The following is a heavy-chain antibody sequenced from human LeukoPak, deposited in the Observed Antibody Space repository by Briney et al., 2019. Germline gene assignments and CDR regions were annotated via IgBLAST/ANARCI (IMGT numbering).Heavy chain of an antibody. CDR1: EFTFDDYA. CDR3: AKGPLAFLTGNFDY. D-gene: IGHD3-3*02. CDR2: ISWNSGSI. J-gene: IGHJ4*02. Sequence: GGSLRLSCAASEFTFDDYAMHWVRQAPGKGLEWVSGISWNSGSIGYADSVKGRFTISRDNAKNSLYLQMNSLRAEDTALYYCAKGPLAFLTGNFDYWGQGTLVTVSS. V-gene: IGHV3-9*01.